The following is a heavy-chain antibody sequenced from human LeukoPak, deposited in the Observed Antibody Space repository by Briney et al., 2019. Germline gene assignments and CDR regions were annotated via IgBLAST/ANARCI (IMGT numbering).Heavy chain of an antibody. D-gene: IGHD3-22*01. Sequence: ASVKVSCKASGYTFTSYGISWVRQAPGQGLEWMGWIGAYNGNTNYAQKLQGRVTMTTDTSTSTAYMELRSLRSDDTAVYYCARSAIFDSSGYLPGYWGQGTLATVSS. CDR1: GYTFTSYG. J-gene: IGHJ4*02. CDR2: IGAYNGNT. CDR3: ARSAIFDSSGYLPGY. V-gene: IGHV1-18*01.